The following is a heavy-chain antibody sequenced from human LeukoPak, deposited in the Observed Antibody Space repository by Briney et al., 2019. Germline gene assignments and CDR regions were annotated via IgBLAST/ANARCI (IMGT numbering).Heavy chain of an antibody. D-gene: IGHD3-22*01. CDR2: IYYSGST. CDR1: GGSISSYY. Sequence: QSSETLSLTCTVSGGSISSYYWSWIRQPPGKGLEWIGYIYYSGSTNYNPSLKSRVTISVDTSKNQFSLKLSSVTAADTAVYYCAREAETYYYDSSGYLNWFDPWGQGTLVTVSS. V-gene: IGHV4-59*01. J-gene: IGHJ5*02. CDR3: AREAETYYYDSSGYLNWFDP.